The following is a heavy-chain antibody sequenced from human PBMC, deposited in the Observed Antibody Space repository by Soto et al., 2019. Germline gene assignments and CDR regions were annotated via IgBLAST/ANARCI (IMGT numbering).Heavy chain of an antibody. CDR1: GLTFSNAW. D-gene: IGHD3-10*01. V-gene: IGHV3-15*01. Sequence: GGSLRLPCAASGLTFSNAWMSWVRQAPEKGLEWAGRIKSKTDGGTTDYAAPVKGRFTISRDDSKNTLYLQMNSLKTEDTAVYYCTTAIGLPNSMVPYWYFDLWGRGTLVTVSS. J-gene: IGHJ2*01. CDR2: IKSKTDGGTT. CDR3: TTAIGLPNSMVPYWYFDL.